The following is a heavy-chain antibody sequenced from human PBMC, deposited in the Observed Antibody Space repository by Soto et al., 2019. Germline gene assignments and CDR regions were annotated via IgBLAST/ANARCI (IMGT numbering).Heavy chain of an antibody. CDR1: RGTFRYYA. Sequence: SVKVSCKASRGTFRYYAVSWVRQAPGEGLEWMGGFIPVFGSANYAQKFQGRLTITADKSTRTAFMELSSLGSEDTAVYYCARGYYYDSSGYYYNDYWGQGTLVTVSS. D-gene: IGHD3-22*01. V-gene: IGHV1-69*06. J-gene: IGHJ4*02. CDR2: FIPVFGSA. CDR3: ARGYYYDSSGYYYNDY.